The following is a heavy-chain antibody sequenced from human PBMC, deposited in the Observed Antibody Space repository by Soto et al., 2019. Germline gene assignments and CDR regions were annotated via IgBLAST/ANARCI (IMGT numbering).Heavy chain of an antibody. CDR1: GGSISSINW. Sequence: QVQLQESGPGLVKPSGTLSLTCAVSGGSISSINWWSWVRQPPGKGLEWIGEIYHSGSTNYNPSLKRRVTISVDKSKNQFSLKLGSVTAADTAVYYCARGDCSGGSCYSVDIWGQGTMVTVSS. D-gene: IGHD2-15*01. J-gene: IGHJ3*02. V-gene: IGHV4-4*02. CDR3: ARGDCSGGSCYSVDI. CDR2: IYHSGST.